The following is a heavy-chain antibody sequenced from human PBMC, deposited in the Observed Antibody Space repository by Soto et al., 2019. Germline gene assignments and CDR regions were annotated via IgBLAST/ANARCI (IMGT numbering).Heavy chain of an antibody. V-gene: IGHV3-30*18. CDR1: GFTFSSYG. Sequence: GGSLRLSCAASGFTFSSYGMHWVRQAPGKGLEWVAVISYDGSNKYYADSVKGRFTISRDNSENTLYLQMNSLRAEDTAVYYCAKDYDFWSGYCDYWGQGTLVTVSS. D-gene: IGHD3-3*01. J-gene: IGHJ4*02. CDR3: AKDYDFWSGYCDY. CDR2: ISYDGSNK.